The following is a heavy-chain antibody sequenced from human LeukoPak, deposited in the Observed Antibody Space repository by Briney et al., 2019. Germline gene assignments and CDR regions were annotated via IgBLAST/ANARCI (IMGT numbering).Heavy chain of an antibody. D-gene: IGHD3-10*01. V-gene: IGHV3-33*01. CDR3: ARDGDYYGSGSYSPAVFDY. Sequence: SGGSLRLSCAASGFTFSSYGMHWVRQAPGKGLEWLAVIWYDGSNKYYADSVKGRFTISRDNSKNTLYLQMNSLRAEDTAVYYCARDGDYYGSGSYSPAVFDYWGQGTLVTVSS. CDR1: GFTFSSYG. CDR2: IWYDGSNK. J-gene: IGHJ4*02.